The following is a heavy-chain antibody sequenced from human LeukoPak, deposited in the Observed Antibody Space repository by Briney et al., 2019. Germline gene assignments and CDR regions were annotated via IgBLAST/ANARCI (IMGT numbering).Heavy chain of an antibody. CDR1: GFTFISYW. D-gene: IGHD6-13*01. V-gene: IGHV3-7*01. CDR2: IKQDGSEK. J-gene: IGHJ4*02. CDR3: AREGSFSADFDY. Sequence: GGPLRFPCEASGFTFISYWISWVRRAPGRGLEGLANIKQDGSEKYYVDSVKGRFTISRDNAKNSLYLQMNSLRAEDTAVYYCAREGSFSADFDYWGQGTLVTVSS.